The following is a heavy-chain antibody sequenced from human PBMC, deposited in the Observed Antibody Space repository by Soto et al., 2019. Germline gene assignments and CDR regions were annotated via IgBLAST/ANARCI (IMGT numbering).Heavy chain of an antibody. CDR1: GFTFSGSA. Sequence: GGSLRLSCAASGFTFSGSAMHWVRQASGKGLEWVGRIRSKANSYATAYAASVKGRFTISRDDSKNTAYLQMNSLKTEDTAVYYCTTPLGLHCSSTSCYSPSDWDYYYYMDVWGKGTTVTVSS. J-gene: IGHJ6*03. D-gene: IGHD2-2*02. CDR3: TTPLGLHCSSTSCYSPSDWDYYYYMDV. V-gene: IGHV3-73*01. CDR2: IRSKANSYAT.